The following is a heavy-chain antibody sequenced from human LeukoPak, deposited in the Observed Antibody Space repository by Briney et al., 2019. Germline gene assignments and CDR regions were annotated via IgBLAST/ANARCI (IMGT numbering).Heavy chain of an antibody. CDR3: ARDRYDVGVAFDF. J-gene: IGHJ3*01. D-gene: IGHD3-9*01. CDR1: GYMFAVFG. V-gene: IGHV1-18*01. Sequence: SVKASCKASGYMFAVFGITWVRQAPGQGLEWMGSIRVHNGDTNYAQKFQGRLTMTTDTSATTAYMELRSLKSDDTAVYYCARDRYDVGVAFDFWGQGTMVTFSS. CDR2: IRVHNGDT.